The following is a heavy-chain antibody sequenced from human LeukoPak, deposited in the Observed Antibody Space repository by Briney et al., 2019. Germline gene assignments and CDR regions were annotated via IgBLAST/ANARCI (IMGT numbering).Heavy chain of an antibody. J-gene: IGHJ4*02. Sequence: PSETLSLTCTVSGGSISSYYWSRIRQPPGKGLEWIGEIHPHGIFYYNSSLVSRVTMSIDTSKSQFSLRLTSVTAADTAFYYCARGRDRSKAGDHWGQGSLVTVSS. CDR1: GGSISSYY. CDR2: IHPHGIF. V-gene: IGHV4-34*01. D-gene: IGHD5-24*01. CDR3: ARGRDRSKAGDH.